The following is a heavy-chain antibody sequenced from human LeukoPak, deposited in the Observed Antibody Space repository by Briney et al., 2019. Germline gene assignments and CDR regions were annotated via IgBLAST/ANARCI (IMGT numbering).Heavy chain of an antibody. Sequence: ASVKVSCKASGYTFTSYGISWVRQAPGQGLEWIGWISAYNGNTNYAQKLQGRVTMTTDTSTSTAYMELRSLRSDDTAVYYCARDREMEQQLVRIDYWGQGTLVTVSS. V-gene: IGHV1-18*01. J-gene: IGHJ4*02. D-gene: IGHD6-13*01. CDR3: ARDREMEQQLVRIDY. CDR2: ISAYNGNT. CDR1: GYTFTSYG.